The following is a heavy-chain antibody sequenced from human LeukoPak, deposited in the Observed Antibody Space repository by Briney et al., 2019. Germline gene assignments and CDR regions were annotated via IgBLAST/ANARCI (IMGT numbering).Heavy chain of an antibody. CDR3: AREAAAGSVCQDY. D-gene: IGHD6-13*01. CDR2: INSDGSST. V-gene: IGHV3-74*01. J-gene: IGHJ4*02. Sequence: HTGGSLRLSCAASGFTFSSYWMHWVRQAPGKGLVWVSRINSDGSSTSYADSVKGRFTISRDNAKNTLYLQMNSLRAEDTAVYYCAREAAAGSVCQDYWGQGTLVTVSS. CDR1: GFTFSSYW.